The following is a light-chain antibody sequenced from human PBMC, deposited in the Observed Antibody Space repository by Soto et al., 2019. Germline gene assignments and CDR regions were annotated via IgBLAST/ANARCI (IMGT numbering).Light chain of an antibody. CDR1: TIPTSTYDS. J-gene: IGLJ1*01. V-gene: IGLV2-11*01. CDR2: DVD. CDR3: CAYAGTYV. Sequence: LTQRRWGSGSPGQSAPMSCAGSTIPTSTYDSASWYQHYPDKAPNLLVYDVDRRPSGVPDRFSGSKSGNTASLTISGLQIDDEADYFCCAYAGTYVFGSGTKVTVL.